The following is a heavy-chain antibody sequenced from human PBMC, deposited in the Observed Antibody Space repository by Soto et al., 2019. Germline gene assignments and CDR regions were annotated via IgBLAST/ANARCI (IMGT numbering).Heavy chain of an antibody. CDR2: ISSNGGST. V-gene: IGHV3-64D*06. CDR3: VKDRRFWSGYYTSTETSSAAY. D-gene: IGHD3-3*01. CDR1: GFTFSSYA. Sequence: QSGGSLRLSCSASGFTFSSYAMHWVRQAPGKGLEYVSAISSNGGSTYYADSVKGRFTISRDNSKNTLYLQMSSLRAEDTAVYYCVKDRRFWSGYYTSTETSSAAYWGQGTLVTVSS. J-gene: IGHJ4*02.